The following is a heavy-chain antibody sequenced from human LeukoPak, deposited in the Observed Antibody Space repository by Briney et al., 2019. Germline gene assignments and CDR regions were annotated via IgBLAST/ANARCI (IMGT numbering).Heavy chain of an antibody. V-gene: IGHV4-34*01. J-gene: IGHJ4*01. CDR2: VYHSGGA. D-gene: IGHD1-14*01. CDR3: AYNRNFALDN. Sequence: SETLSLTCAVYGGSFSGYYWSWIRQPPGKGLEWIGEVYHSGGANYKPSLKSRVTISVDTSGNHFSLKLTSVTAADTAVYFCAYNRNFALDNWGQGTLVTVSS. CDR1: GGSFSGYY.